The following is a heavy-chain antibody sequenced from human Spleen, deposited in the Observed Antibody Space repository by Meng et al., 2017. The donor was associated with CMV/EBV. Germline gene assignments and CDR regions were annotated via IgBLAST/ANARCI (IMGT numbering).Heavy chain of an antibody. Sequence: SETLSLTCTVSGHSINTGYYWGWIRQPPGKGLEWIGSIYHSGSTYYNPSLKSRVTISVDTSKNQFSLKLSSVTAADTAVYYCARGLGYCSSTSCLYYYYGMDVWGQGTTVTVSS. CDR2: IYHSGST. CDR3: ARGLGYCSSTSCLYYYYGMDV. J-gene: IGHJ6*02. D-gene: IGHD2-2*01. CDR1: GHSINTGYY. V-gene: IGHV4-38-2*02.